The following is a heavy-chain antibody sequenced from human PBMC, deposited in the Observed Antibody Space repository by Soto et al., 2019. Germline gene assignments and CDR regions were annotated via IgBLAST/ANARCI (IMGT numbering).Heavy chain of an antibody. D-gene: IGHD6-13*01. CDR1: GFTFSTYW. V-gene: IGHV3-74*01. J-gene: IGHJ6*02. CDR2: INSDGSST. Sequence: GGSLRLSCAASGFTFSTYWMHWVRQAPGKGLVWVSRINSDGSSTSYADSVKGRFTISRDNAKNTLYLQMNSLGAEDTAVYYCARDLIAAEVYYGMDVWGQGTTVTVSS. CDR3: ARDLIAAEVYYGMDV.